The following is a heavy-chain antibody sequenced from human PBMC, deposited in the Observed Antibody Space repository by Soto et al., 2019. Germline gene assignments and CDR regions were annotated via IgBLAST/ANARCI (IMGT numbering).Heavy chain of an antibody. V-gene: IGHV3-48*01. J-gene: IGHJ4*02. D-gene: IGHD1-26*01. Sequence: EVQLVESGGGLVQPGGSLRLSCAASGFTFSSYSMNWVRQAPGKGLEWVSYISSSSSTIYYADSVKGRFTISRDNAKNSLYLQMNSLRAEDTAVYYCAGEDQEGSKLRFDYWGQGTLVTVSS. CDR2: ISSSSSTI. CDR1: GFTFSSYS. CDR3: AGEDQEGSKLRFDY.